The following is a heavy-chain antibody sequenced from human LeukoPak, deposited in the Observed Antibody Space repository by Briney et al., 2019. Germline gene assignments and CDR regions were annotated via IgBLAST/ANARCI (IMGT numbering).Heavy chain of an antibody. CDR1: GFTFSGYS. Sequence: GGSLRLSCAASGFTFSGYSMNWVRQAPGKGLEWVSSITSSSSYIYYSDSVKGRFTISRDNAKSSMYLQMNSLRAEDTAVYYCARCGGGNPRWFDPWGQGTLVTVSS. CDR3: ARCGGGNPRWFDP. J-gene: IGHJ5*02. D-gene: IGHD4-23*01. V-gene: IGHV3-21*01. CDR2: ITSSSSYI.